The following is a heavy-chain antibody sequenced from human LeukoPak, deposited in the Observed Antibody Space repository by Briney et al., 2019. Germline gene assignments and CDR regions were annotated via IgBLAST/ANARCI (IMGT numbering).Heavy chain of an antibody. CDR1: GFTFSSYA. V-gene: IGHV3-23*01. Sequence: PGGSLRLSCAASGFTFSSYAMSWVRQAPGKGLEWVSAISGSGGSTYYADSVKGRFTISRDNSKNTLYLQMNSLRAEDTAVYCCAKDPFYYDSSGYYYGHWFDPWGQGTLVTVSS. D-gene: IGHD3-22*01. J-gene: IGHJ5*02. CDR3: AKDPFYYDSSGYYYGHWFDP. CDR2: ISGSGGST.